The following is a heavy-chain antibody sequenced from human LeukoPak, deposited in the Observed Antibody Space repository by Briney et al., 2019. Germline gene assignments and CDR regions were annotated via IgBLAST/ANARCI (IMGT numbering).Heavy chain of an antibody. CDR3: ARGDSSGYSSYYHYGMDV. D-gene: IGHD3-22*01. J-gene: IGHJ6*02. CDR1: GYTFTSYG. V-gene: IGHV1-18*01. CDR2: ISAYNGNT. Sequence: ASVKVSCKASGYTFTSYGISWVRQAPGQGLEWMGWISAYNGNTNYAQKLQGRVTMTTDTSTSTAYMELRSLRSDDTAVYYCARGDSSGYSSYYHYGMDVWGQGTTVTVSS.